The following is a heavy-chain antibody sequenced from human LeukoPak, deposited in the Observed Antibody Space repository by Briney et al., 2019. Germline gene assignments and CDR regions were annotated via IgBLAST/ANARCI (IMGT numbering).Heavy chain of an antibody. D-gene: IGHD5-12*01. V-gene: IGHV4-34*01. CDR1: GGSFSGYY. CDR3: ARVRVVATISSWFDP. Sequence: SETLSLTCAVYGGSFSGYYWSWIRQPPGKGLEWIGEINHSGSTNYNPSLKSRVTISVDTSKNQFSLKLSSVTVADTAVYYCARVRVVATISSWFDPWGQGTLVTVS. J-gene: IGHJ5*02. CDR2: INHSGST.